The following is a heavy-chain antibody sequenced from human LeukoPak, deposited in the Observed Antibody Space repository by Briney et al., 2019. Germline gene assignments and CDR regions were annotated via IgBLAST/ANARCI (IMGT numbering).Heavy chain of an antibody. Sequence: SETLSLTCAVSGYSISSGYYWGWIRQPPGKGLEWIGGIYHSGSTYYNPSLKSRVTISVDTSKNQFSLKLSSVTAADTAVYYCARRMTTVTSTIGYYFDYWGQGTLVTVSS. CDR1: GYSISSGYY. D-gene: IGHD4-11*01. V-gene: IGHV4-38-2*01. CDR2: IYHSGST. CDR3: ARRMTTVTSTIGYYFDY. J-gene: IGHJ4*02.